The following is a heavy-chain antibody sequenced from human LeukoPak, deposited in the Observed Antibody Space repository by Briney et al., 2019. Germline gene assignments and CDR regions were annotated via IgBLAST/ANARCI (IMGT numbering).Heavy chain of an antibody. V-gene: IGHV4-59*08. Sequence: NSSETLSLTCTASGGSISSYYWSWIRQPPGKGLEWIGYIYYSGSTNYNPSLKSRVTISVDTSKNQFSLKLSSVTAADTAVYYCARSAGTTAADHRYGMDVWGQGTTVTVSS. J-gene: IGHJ6*02. CDR2: IYYSGST. CDR1: GGSISSYY. CDR3: ARSAGTTAADHRYGMDV. D-gene: IGHD6-13*01.